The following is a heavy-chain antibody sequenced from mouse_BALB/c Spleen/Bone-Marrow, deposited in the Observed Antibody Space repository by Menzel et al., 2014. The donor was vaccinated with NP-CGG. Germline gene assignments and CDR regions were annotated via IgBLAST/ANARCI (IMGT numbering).Heavy chain of an antibody. V-gene: IGHV1-69*02. CDR3: TREGYYGSSYVDY. CDR1: GYTFTSYW. D-gene: IGHD1-1*01. CDR2: IYPSDSYT. J-gene: IGHJ2*01. Sequence: VQLVESRAELVRPGASVKLSCKASGYTFTSYWINWVKQRPGQGLEWIGNIYPSDSYTNYNQKFKDKATLTVDKSSSTAYMQLSSPTSEDSAVYYCTREGYYGSSYVDYWGQGTTLTVSS.